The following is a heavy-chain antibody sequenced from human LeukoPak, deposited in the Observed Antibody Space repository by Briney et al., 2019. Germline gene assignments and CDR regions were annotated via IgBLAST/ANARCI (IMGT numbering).Heavy chain of an antibody. CDR2: VYYNGNT. V-gene: IGHV4-59*01. CDR3: AGGQRSYFRAVDD. D-gene: IGHD1-26*01. Sequence: PSETLSLTCTVSGASIRTYYWSWIRQPPGNGLEWIGYVYYNGNTNYSPSLKSRVTMPVDTPKDQFSLKRSSLTPADPAVYYGAGGQRSYFRAVDDWGPGTLVTASS. J-gene: IGHJ4*02. CDR1: GASIRTYY.